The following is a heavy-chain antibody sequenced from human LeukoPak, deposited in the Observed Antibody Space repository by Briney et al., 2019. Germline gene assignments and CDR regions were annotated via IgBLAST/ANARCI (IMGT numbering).Heavy chain of an antibody. J-gene: IGHJ4*02. CDR3: ASQVFGEYYFDY. D-gene: IGHD3-10*02. CDR2: INHSGST. CDR1: GGSFSGYY. Sequence: KPSETLSLTCAVYGGSFSGYYWSWIRQPPGKGLEWIGEINHSGSTNYNPSLKSRVTISVDTSKNQFSLKLSSVTAADTAVYYCASQVFGEYYFDYWGQGTLVTVSS. V-gene: IGHV4-34*01.